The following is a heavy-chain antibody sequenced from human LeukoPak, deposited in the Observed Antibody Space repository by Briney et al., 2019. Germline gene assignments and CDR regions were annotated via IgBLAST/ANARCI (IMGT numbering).Heavy chain of an antibody. V-gene: IGHV3-43*01. CDR2: ISWDGGST. CDR3: AKDDYGSGSCTFDY. D-gene: IGHD3-10*01. J-gene: IGHJ4*02. CDR1: GFTFDDYT. Sequence: GGSLRLSCAASGFTFDDYTMHWVRQAPGKGLEWVSLISWDGGSTYYADSVKGRFTISRDNSKNSLYLQMNSLRTEDTALYYCAKDDYGSGSCTFDYWGQGTLVTVSS.